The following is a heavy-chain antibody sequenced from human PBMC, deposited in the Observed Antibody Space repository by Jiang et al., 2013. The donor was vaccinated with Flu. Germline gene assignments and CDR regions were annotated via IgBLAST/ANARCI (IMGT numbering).Heavy chain of an antibody. J-gene: IGHJ3*02. CDR3: ARLNPYGGTHAFDI. CDR1: GYSISSGYY. V-gene: IGHV4-38-2*01. Sequence: PGLVKPSETLSLTCAVSGYSISSGYYWGWIRQPPGKGLEWIGSIYHSGSTYYNPSLKSRVTISVDTSKNQFSLKLSSVTAADTAVYYCARLNPYGGTHAFDIWGQGTMVTVSS. CDR2: IYHSGST. D-gene: IGHD4-23*01.